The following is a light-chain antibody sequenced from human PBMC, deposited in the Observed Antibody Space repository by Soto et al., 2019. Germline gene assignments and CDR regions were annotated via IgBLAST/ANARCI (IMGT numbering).Light chain of an antibody. J-gene: IGLJ3*02. CDR2: EVT. V-gene: IGLV2-14*01. CDR3: PSYTTPTPLV. CDR1: SSDVGGYNY. Sequence: QSALTQPASVSGSPGQSITISCTGTSSDVGGYNYVSWYQQHPGKAPKLIIYEVTNRPSGVSNRFSGSKSGNTASLTISGLQPEYQPDHPPPSYTTPTPLVFGSGTKLT.